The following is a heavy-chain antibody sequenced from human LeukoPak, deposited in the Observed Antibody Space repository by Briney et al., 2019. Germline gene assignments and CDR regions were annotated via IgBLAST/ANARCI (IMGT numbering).Heavy chain of an antibody. CDR2: INHSGST. V-gene: IGHV4-34*01. CDR1: GGSFSGYY. CDR3: ARAWYSSSWFDY. J-gene: IGHJ4*02. D-gene: IGHD6-13*01. Sequence: TSETLSLTCAVYGGSFSGYYWSWIRQPPGKGLEWIGEINHSGSTNYNPSLKSRVTISVDTSKNQFSLKLSSVTAADTAVYYCARAWYSSSWFDYWGQGTLVTVSS.